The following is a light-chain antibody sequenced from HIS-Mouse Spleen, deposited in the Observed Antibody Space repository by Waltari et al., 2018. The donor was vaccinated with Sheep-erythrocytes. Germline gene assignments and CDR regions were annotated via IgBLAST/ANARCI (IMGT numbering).Light chain of an antibody. CDR2: EGS. CDR3: CSYAGSSTPWV. CDR1: SSAVGSYNL. Sequence: QSALTQPASVSGSPGQLIPISCTGTSSAVGSYNLVPWYQQQPGKAPKLMIYEGSKRPSGVSNRFSGSKSGNTASLTISGLQAEDEADYYCCSYAGSSTPWVFGGGTKLTVL. V-gene: IGLV2-23*01. J-gene: IGLJ3*02.